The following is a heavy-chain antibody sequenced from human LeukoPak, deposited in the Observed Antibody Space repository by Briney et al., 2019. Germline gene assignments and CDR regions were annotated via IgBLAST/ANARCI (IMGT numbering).Heavy chain of an antibody. Sequence: GGSLRLSCAASGFTFSTYEMNWVRQAPGKGLDWVSYISSSGSTIYYADSVEGRFTISRDNAKNSLFLQMNSLRAEDTAVYYCARGSAYGSGTYGYYFDYWGQGTLVTVSS. V-gene: IGHV3-48*03. D-gene: IGHD3-10*01. CDR3: ARGSAYGSGTYGYYFDY. J-gene: IGHJ4*02. CDR1: GFTFSTYE. CDR2: ISSSGSTI.